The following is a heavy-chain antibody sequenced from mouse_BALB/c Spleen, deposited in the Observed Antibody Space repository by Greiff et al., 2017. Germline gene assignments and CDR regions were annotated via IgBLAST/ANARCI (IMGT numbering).Heavy chain of an antibody. CDR1: GDSITSGY. D-gene: IGHD1-1*01. J-gene: IGHJ2*01. Sequence: EVKLMESGPSLVKPSQTLSLTCSVTGDSITSGYWNWLRKFPGNKLEYMGYISYSGSTYYNPSLKSRISITRDTSKNQYYLQLNSVTTEDTATYYCARYNYGSSYYFDYWGQGTTLTVSS. CDR2: ISYSGST. CDR3: ARYNYGSSYYFDY. V-gene: IGHV3-8*02.